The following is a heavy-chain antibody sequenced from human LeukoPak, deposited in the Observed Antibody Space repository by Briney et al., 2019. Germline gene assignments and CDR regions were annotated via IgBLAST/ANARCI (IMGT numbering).Heavy chain of an antibody. CDR2: ISSNGGST. D-gene: IGHD5-12*01. CDR1: GFTFSSYA. V-gene: IGHV3-64*01. Sequence: QPGGSLRLSCAASGFTFSSYAMHWVRQAPGKGLEYVSAISSNGGSTYYANSVKGRFTISRDNSKNTLYLQMGSLRAEDMAVYYCARVGYSGYDFDYWGQGTLVTVSS. J-gene: IGHJ4*02. CDR3: ARVGYSGYDFDY.